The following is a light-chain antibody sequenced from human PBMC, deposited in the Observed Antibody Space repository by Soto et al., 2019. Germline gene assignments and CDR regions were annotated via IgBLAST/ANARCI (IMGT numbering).Light chain of an antibody. Sequence: ETVFTQSPGTLSLPPGERATLSCRASQSASSSYLAWYQQKPGQAPRLLIYGASSRATGIPDRFSGSGSGTDFTLTISRLEPEDFAVYYCQQYGSSPTWTFGQGTKVDIK. CDR3: QQYGSSPTWT. CDR2: GAS. CDR1: QSASSSY. J-gene: IGKJ1*01. V-gene: IGKV3-20*01.